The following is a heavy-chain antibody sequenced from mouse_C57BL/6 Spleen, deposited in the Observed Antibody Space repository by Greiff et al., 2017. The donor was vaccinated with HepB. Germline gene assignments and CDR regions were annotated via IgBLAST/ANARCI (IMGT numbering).Heavy chain of an antibody. CDR3: ARLLPHAMDY. J-gene: IGHJ4*01. Sequence: VHVKQSGPELVKPGASVKISCKASGYTFTDYYMNWVKQSHGKSLEWIGDINPNNGGTSYNQKFKGKATLTVDKSSSTAYMELRSLTSEDSAVYYCARLLPHAMDYWGQGTSVTVSS. V-gene: IGHV1-26*01. D-gene: IGHD1-1*01. CDR2: INPNNGGT. CDR1: GYTFTDYY.